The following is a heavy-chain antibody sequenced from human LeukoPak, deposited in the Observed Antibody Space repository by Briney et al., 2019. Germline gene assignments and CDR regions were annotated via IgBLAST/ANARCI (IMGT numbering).Heavy chain of an antibody. J-gene: IGHJ6*03. CDR1: GYSFTSYW. V-gene: IGHV5-51*01. CDR2: TYPGDSDT. D-gene: IGHD1-26*01. CDR3: ARHGPSNVGGYYYYYMDV. Sequence: GESLKISCKGSGYSFTSYWIGWVRQMPGKGLEWMGITYPGDSDTRYSPSFQGQVTISADKSISTAYLQWSSLKASDTAMYYCARHGPSNVGGYYYYYMDVWGKGTTVTVSS.